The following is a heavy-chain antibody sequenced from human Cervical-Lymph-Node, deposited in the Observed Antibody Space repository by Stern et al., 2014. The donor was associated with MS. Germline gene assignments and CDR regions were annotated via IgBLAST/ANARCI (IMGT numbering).Heavy chain of an antibody. CDR3: VTDRSVYHYFQY. J-gene: IGHJ4*02. D-gene: IGHD5/OR15-5a*01. Sequence: VQLVESGAEVRKPGSSVRVSCEASGGTFSIYTISWVRQAPGQGLEWMGRVIPTLGIPVYAQKFQGRVTITGDESTGTAHMELSSLRSEDTAVYYCVTDRSVYHYFQYWGQGTLVTVSS. CDR1: GGTFSIYT. V-gene: IGHV1-69*09. CDR2: VIPTLGIP.